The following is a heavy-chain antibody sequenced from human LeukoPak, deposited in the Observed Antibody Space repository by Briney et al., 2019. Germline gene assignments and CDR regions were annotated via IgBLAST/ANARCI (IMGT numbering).Heavy chain of an antibody. CDR1: GFSINSGYF. Sequence: SETLSLTCAVSGFSINSGYFWAWIRQSPGKGLEWIGSIFHNGITYYNPSLKSRITISVDTSKNQFSLRLSSVTAADTAVYYCARRISTRRGETCSSTSCYSDYWGQGTLVTVSS. J-gene: IGHJ4*02. V-gene: IGHV4-38-2*01. CDR3: ARRISTRRGETCSSTSCYSDY. D-gene: IGHD2-2*01. CDR2: IFHNGIT.